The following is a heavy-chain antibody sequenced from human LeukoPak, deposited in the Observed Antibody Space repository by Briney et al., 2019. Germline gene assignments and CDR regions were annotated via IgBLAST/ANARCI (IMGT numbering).Heavy chain of an antibody. CDR2: ISGDGGST. CDR1: GFTFSSYS. Sequence: PGGSLRLSCAASGFTFSSYSMNWVRQAPGKGLEWVSLISGDGGSTYYADSVKGRFTISRDNSKNSLYLQMNSLRTEDTALYYCAKDMRYSYDYWGQGTLVTVSS. D-gene: IGHD5-18*01. J-gene: IGHJ4*02. CDR3: AKDMRYSYDY. V-gene: IGHV3-43*02.